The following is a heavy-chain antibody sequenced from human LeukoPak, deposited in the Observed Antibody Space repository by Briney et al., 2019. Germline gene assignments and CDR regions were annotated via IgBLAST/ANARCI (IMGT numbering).Heavy chain of an antibody. D-gene: IGHD2-21*01. CDR2: ICYSGST. V-gene: IGHV4-31*03. CDR1: GGSISSGGYY. J-gene: IGHJ3*02. Sequence: SETLSLTCTVSGGSISSGGYYWSWIRQHPGKGLEWIGYICYSGSTYYNPSLKSRVTISVDTSKNQFSLKLSSVTAADTAVYYCARVGSLVVENDAFDIWGQGTMVTVSS. CDR3: ARVGSLVVENDAFDI.